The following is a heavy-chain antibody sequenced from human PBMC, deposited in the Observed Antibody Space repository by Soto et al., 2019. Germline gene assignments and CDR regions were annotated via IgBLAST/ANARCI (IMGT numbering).Heavy chain of an antibody. CDR3: ARYSSSALDY. V-gene: IGHV4-39*01. Sequence: QLQLQESGPGLVKPSETLSLTCTVSGGSISSRTYYWVWIRQPPGKGLEWIGTIYYSGSTYYNPSLGSRVTISVDTSRNQFSLKLSSVTAADTAVYFCARYSSSALDYWGQGTLVTVSS. CDR2: IYYSGST. CDR1: GGSISSRTYY. J-gene: IGHJ4*02. D-gene: IGHD6-6*01.